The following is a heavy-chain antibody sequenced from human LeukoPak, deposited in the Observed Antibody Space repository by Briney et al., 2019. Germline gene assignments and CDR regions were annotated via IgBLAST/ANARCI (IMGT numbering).Heavy chain of an antibody. V-gene: IGHV3-72*01. CDR2: IRRRINSSTT. CDR3: TRDGGDSVYSAFDI. CDR1: RFTFSDYI. Sequence: QAGGSLRLSCVASRFTFSDYILDWVRQAPGKGLEWVGRIRRRINSSTTEYAASVKDRFIISRDDSRNSLYLHMNSLKTEDTAVYHCTRDGGDSVYSAFDIWGQGTMVTVSS. D-gene: IGHD3-16*01. J-gene: IGHJ3*02.